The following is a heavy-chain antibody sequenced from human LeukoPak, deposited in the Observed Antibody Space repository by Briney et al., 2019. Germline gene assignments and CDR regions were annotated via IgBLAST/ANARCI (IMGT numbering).Heavy chain of an antibody. J-gene: IGHJ4*02. CDR1: GFTFNNAW. D-gene: IGHD2-21*02. CDR3: ARGISDPFDD. CDR2: IYTDGNT. V-gene: IGHV3-53*01. Sequence: GGSLRLSCAASGFTFNNAWMSWVRQAPGKGLEWVSVIYTDGNTYYADSVKGRFTISRDNSKNTLFLQMNSLRAEDTAVYYCARGISDPFDDWGQGTLVTVSS.